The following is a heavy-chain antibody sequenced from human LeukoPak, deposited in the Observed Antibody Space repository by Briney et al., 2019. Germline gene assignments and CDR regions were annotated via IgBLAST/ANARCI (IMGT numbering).Heavy chain of an antibody. CDR3: ARGGGIVVVPAAIIPPVSYYYYMDV. CDR2: IIPIFGTA. Sequence: SVKVSCKASGGTFSSYAISWLRQAPGQGLEWMGGIIPIFGTANYAQKFQGRVTITADESTSTAYMELSSLRSEDTAVYYCARGGGIVVVPAAIIPPVSYYYYMDVWGKGTTVTVSS. CDR1: GGTFSSYA. V-gene: IGHV1-69*01. D-gene: IGHD2-2*02. J-gene: IGHJ6*03.